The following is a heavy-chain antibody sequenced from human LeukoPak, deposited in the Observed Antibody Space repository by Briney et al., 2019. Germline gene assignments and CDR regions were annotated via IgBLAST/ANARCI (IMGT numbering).Heavy chain of an antibody. CDR2: IWYDGSNK. J-gene: IGHJ4*02. V-gene: IGHV3-33*08. D-gene: IGHD6-13*01. CDR3: ARAGLGAAADV. Sequence: GGSLRLSCTASGFTFEDYPMHWVRQAPGKGLEWVTLIWYDGSNKYYADSVKGRFTISRDNSKNTLYLQMDSLRVEDTAIYYCARAGLGAAADVWGQGTLVTVSS. CDR1: GFTFEDYP.